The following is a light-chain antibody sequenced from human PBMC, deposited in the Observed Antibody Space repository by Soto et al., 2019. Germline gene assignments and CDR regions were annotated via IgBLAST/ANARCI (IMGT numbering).Light chain of an antibody. Sequence: DIQMTQSPSSLSASVGDTVTITCRASQSISTSLNWYQQKPGKAPSLLLNAASSVQDGVPPRFSGSGSGTDFTLTISSLQREDVATYYCQQSYRTPLTFGRGTKVEIK. CDR2: AAS. CDR1: QSISTS. J-gene: IGKJ4*01. CDR3: QQSYRTPLT. V-gene: IGKV1-39*01.